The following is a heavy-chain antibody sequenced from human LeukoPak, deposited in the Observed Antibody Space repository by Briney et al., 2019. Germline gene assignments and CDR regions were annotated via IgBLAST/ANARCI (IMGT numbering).Heavy chain of an antibody. D-gene: IGHD6-13*01. CDR3: ARDRAAAARQPVDY. J-gene: IGHJ4*02. CDR1: GFTFSSYE. V-gene: IGHV3-21*01. CDR2: ISSTSTYI. Sequence: GGSLRLSCAASGFTFSSYEMNWVLQAPGKGLEWVSSISSTSTYIYYADSLKGRFTISRDNAKNSLYLQMNSLRAEDTAVYYCARDRAAAARQPVDYWGQGTLVTVSS.